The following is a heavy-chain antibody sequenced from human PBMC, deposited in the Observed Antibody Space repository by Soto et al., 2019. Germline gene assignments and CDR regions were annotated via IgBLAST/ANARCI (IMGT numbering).Heavy chain of an antibody. J-gene: IGHJ4*02. CDR3: SRDDSEWFFN. V-gene: IGHV3-74*01. Sequence: LRLSCGASGFAFSTYWMNWARQVPGKGLVWLARINQDGRSTAYADSVKGRFTISRDDSKKTAYLQMNSLESEDTAVYYCSRDDSEWFFNWGRGTLVTVS. CDR1: GFAFSTYW. CDR2: INQDGRST. D-gene: IGHD3-9*01.